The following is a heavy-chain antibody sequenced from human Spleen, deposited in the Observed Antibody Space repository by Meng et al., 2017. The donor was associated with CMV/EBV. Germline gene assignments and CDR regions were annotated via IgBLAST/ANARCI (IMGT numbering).Heavy chain of an antibody. CDR2: INHSGST. V-gene: IGHV4-34*01. CDR1: CGSFIGYY. CDR3: ARGYCSDTSCPDFDY. D-gene: IGHD2-2*01. J-gene: IGHJ4*02. Sequence: VYCGSFIGYYWSWIRQPPGRGLEWIGEINHSGSTNYNPSLKSRVTILVDTSKNQFSLKLSSVTAADTAVYYCARGYCSDTSCPDFDYWGQGTLVTVSS.